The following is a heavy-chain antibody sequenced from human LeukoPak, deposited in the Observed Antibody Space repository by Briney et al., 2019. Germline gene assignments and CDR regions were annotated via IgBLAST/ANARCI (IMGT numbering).Heavy chain of an antibody. Sequence: SETRSLTPFVSGDSISSYYWSWIRQPPGKGREWIGYIYYSGSTNYNPSLKSRVTISVDTSKNQFSLKLSSVTAADTAVYYCARARGYGNFDYWGQGTLVTVSS. D-gene: IGHD5-12*01. CDR1: GDSISSYY. CDR2: IYYSGST. CDR3: ARARGYGNFDY. V-gene: IGHV4-59*01. J-gene: IGHJ4*02.